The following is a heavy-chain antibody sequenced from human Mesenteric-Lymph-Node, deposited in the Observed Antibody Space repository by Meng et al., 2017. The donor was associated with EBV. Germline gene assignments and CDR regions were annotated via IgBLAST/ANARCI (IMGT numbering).Heavy chain of an antibody. V-gene: IGHV3-30-3*01. J-gene: IGHJ4*02. CDR1: GLTFSSYV. CDR3: AKRSGATQTLDH. Sequence: QGQLVGSGGGVVQPGRSLRLSCAAFGLTFSSYVMNWVRQAPGKGLEWVALISPDGNYKYYADSVKGRFTISRDNSKNMLSLQMNSLRPEDSALYYCAKRSGATQTLDHWGQGSLVTVSS. D-gene: IGHD5-12*01. CDR2: ISPDGNYK.